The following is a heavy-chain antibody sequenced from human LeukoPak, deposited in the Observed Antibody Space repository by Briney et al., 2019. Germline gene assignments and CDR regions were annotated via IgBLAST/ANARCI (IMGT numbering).Heavy chain of an antibody. CDR1: GGSFSGYY. CDR2: INHSGST. CDR3: ARDSMIVVAGIDY. D-gene: IGHD3-22*01. Sequence: PSETLSLTCAVYGGSFSGYYWSWIRQPPGKGLEWIGEINHSGSTNYNPSLKSRVTISVDTSKNQFSLKLSSVTAADTAVYYCARDSMIVVAGIDYWGQGTLVTVSS. V-gene: IGHV4-34*01. J-gene: IGHJ4*02.